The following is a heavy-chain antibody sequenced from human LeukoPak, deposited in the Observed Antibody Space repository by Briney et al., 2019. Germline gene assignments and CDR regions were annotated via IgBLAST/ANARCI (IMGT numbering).Heavy chain of an antibody. D-gene: IGHD5-12*01. V-gene: IGHV3-30-3*01. Sequence: TGGSLRLSCAASGFTFSSYTMHWVRQAPGKGLEWVAVISHDGTNKHYADSVKGRFTISRDNSKNTLYPQMNSLRAEDTAVYYCEVDIVATTVLDYWGQGTLVTVSS. CDR3: EVDIVATTVLDY. CDR1: GFTFSSYT. CDR2: ISHDGTNK. J-gene: IGHJ4*02.